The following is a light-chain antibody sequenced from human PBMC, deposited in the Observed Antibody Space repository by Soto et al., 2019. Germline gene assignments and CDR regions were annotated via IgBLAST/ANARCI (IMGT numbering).Light chain of an antibody. V-gene: IGKV1-9*01. CDR2: VDA. J-gene: IGKJ4*01. CDR1: QRSGNN. CDR3: QQVKSYHRT. Sequence: IQLTPSPSFLSASVGSRVTITCRATQRSGNNFAGYQQKPGGPPNLLMYVDATLHGGVASRFSGSGSGTACTLTISSLQPEDFATYYCQQVKSYHRTFGGGTKVDIK.